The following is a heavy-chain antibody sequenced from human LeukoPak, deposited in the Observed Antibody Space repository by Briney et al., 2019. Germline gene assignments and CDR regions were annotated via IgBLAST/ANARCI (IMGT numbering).Heavy chain of an antibody. V-gene: IGHV4-30-4*08. CDR3: ARAGGMARYYYYMDV. D-gene: IGHD5-24*01. CDR1: GGSISSGDYY. Sequence: ASETLSLTCTVSGGSISSGDYYWSWIRQPPGKGLEWIGYIYYSGSTYYNPSLKSRVTISVDTSKNQFSLKLSSVTAADTAVYYCARAGGMARYYYYMDVWGKGTTVTVSS. J-gene: IGHJ6*03. CDR2: IYYSGST.